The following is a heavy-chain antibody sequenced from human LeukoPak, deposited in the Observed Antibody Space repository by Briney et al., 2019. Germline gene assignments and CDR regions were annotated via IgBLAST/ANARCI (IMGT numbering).Heavy chain of an antibody. CDR1: GFTFSSYA. CDR2: ISYDGSNK. CDR3: ARAGTNGVLYYYYYMDV. V-gene: IGHV3-30*01. D-gene: IGHD2-8*01. J-gene: IGHJ6*03. Sequence: PGGSLRLSCAASGFTFSSYAMHWVRQAPGKGLEWVAVISYDGSNKYYADSVKGRFTISRDNSKNTLYLQMNSLRAEDTAVYYCARAGTNGVLYYYYYMDVWGKGTTVTVSS.